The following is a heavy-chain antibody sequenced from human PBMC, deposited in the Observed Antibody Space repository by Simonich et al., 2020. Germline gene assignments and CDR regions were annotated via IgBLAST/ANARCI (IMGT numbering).Heavy chain of an antibody. D-gene: IGHD1-1*01. CDR1: GYSFNSYW. Sequence: EVQLVQSGAEVKTRWESLKISCKGSGYSFNSYWIGWVRQMPGKGLAWMGIMYPGDSDTRYGPSFQGQVTISADKSNSTAYLKWSSLKASDTAMYYCARQLNDFDIWGQGTMVTVSS. CDR3: ARQLNDFDI. V-gene: IGHV5-51*01. J-gene: IGHJ3*02. CDR2: MYPGDSDT.